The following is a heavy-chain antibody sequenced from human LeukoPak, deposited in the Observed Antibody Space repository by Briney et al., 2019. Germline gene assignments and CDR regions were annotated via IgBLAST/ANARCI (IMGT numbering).Heavy chain of an antibody. J-gene: IGHJ5*02. CDR1: GYTLTELS. V-gene: IGHV1-24*01. Sequence: ASVKVSCKVSGYTLTELSMHWVRQAPGKGLEWMGGFDPEDGETIYSQNFQGRVIMTEDRSTDTAYMELSSLRSEDTAVYFCVNSLRYFDWSFDPWGQGTLVSVSS. CDR2: FDPEDGET. CDR3: VNSLRYFDWSFDP. D-gene: IGHD3-9*01.